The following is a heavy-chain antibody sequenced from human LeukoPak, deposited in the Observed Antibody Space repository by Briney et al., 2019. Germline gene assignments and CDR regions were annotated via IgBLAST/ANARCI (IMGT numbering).Heavy chain of an antibody. CDR2: IYPGDSRT. CDR3: ACRMLASTRFEP. J-gene: IGHJ5*02. D-gene: IGHD3-16*01. V-gene: IGHV5-51*01. Sequence: GESLKISRKGSGYTFTDYWIGWVRQMPGKGLEWMAVIYPGDSRTRYNPSFQGQVTISVDKSINTAYLKWSSLKASDAALYYCACRMLASTRFEPWGQGTLVTVSS. CDR1: GYTFTDYW.